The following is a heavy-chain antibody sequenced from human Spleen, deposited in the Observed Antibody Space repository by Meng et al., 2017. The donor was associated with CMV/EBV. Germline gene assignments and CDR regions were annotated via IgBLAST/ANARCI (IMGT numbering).Heavy chain of an antibody. Sequence: GGSLRLSCAASGFTFSSYAMHWVRQAPGKGLEWVANIRFDGTNKYHADSVKGRFTISRDNSKNTLYLQMNSLRAEDTAVYYCAKRGDSSGTYAMVVWGQGTTVTVSS. J-gene: IGHJ6*02. CDR3: AKRGDSSGTYAMVV. D-gene: IGHD3-22*01. CDR1: GFTFSSYA. CDR2: IRFDGTNK. V-gene: IGHV3-30*02.